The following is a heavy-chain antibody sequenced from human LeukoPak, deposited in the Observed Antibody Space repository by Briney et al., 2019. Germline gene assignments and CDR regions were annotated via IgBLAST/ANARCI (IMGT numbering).Heavy chain of an antibody. J-gene: IGHJ6*03. CDR1: GITFSSDA. D-gene: IGHD3-10*01. CDR3: ARGPRITLIRGGQWYYYMDV. CDR2: INGGST. Sequence: GGSLRLSCAASGITFSSDAMSWVRQAPGKGLEWVSAINGGSTHYAGSVKGRSTISRDNSKNTLFLQMNSLRSEDTAVYYCARGPRITLIRGGQWYYYMDVWGKGTTVTISS. V-gene: IGHV3-23*01.